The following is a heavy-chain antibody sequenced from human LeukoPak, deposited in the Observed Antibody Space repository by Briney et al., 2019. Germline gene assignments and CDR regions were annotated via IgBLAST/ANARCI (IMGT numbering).Heavy chain of an antibody. Sequence: ASVKVSCKASGYTFTSYDINWVRQATGQGLEWMGWMNPNSGNTGYAQKFQGRVTITRNTSISTAYMELSSLRSEDTAVYYCARTWSVAGRFDYWGQGTLVTVSS. CDR3: ARTWSVAGRFDY. D-gene: IGHD6-19*01. V-gene: IGHV1-8*03. CDR2: MNPNSGNT. CDR1: GYTFTSYD. J-gene: IGHJ4*02.